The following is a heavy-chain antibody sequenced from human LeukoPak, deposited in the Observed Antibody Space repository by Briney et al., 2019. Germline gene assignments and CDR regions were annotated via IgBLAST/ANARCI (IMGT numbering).Heavy chain of an antibody. D-gene: IGHD3-22*01. CDR2: VDPEDGET. CDR1: GYTFTDYY. CDR3: AAAYDSSGYREGFDP. V-gene: IGHV1-69-2*01. J-gene: IGHJ5*02. Sequence: ASVKISCKVSGYTFTDYYMHWVQQAPGKGLEWMGLVDPEDGETIYAEKFQGRVTITADTSTDTAYMELSSLRSEDTAVYYCAAAYDSSGYREGFDPWGQGTLVTVSS.